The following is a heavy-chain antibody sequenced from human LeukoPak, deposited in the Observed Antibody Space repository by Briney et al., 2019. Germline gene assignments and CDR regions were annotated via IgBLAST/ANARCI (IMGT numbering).Heavy chain of an antibody. CDR3: AKDTLGSRTWYFYFDS. J-gene: IGHJ4*02. V-gene: IGHV3-23*01. D-gene: IGHD6-13*01. CDR1: GFTFSTYA. CDR2: INAGGGTT. Sequence: GGSLRLSCAASGFTFSTYAMTWVRLAPGKGLEWVSTINAGGGTTYYADSVKGRFTISRDNSKNTLFLQMNSLRADDTATYYCAKDTLGSRTWYFYFDSWGQGTLVTVSS.